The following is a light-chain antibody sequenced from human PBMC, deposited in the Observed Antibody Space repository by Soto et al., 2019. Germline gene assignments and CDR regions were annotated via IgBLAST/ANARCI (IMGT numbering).Light chain of an antibody. J-gene: IGKJ2*01. V-gene: IGKV1-39*01. Sequence: DIQMTQSPSSLSASVGDRVTITCRASQSISSYLNWYQQKPGKAPRLLIYGASSMQSAVPLRFSGSGSGTDFTLTISSLQPEDFATYYCQQSYSKPYTFGQGTKLEIK. CDR1: QSISSY. CDR3: QQSYSKPYT. CDR2: GAS.